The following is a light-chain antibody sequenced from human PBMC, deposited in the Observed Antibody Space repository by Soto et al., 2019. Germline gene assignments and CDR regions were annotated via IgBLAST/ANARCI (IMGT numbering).Light chain of an antibody. CDR1: SSDVGRYNY. J-gene: IGLJ1*01. CDR2: EVN. CDR3: TSYAGGNNV. Sequence: QSALTQPPSASGSPGQSVTISCTGTSSDVGRYNYVSWYQQRPGKVPKLMVYEVNKRHSGVPDRFSGSKSGNTACLTVSGLQTEDEADYYCTSYAGGNNVFGTGTKVTVL. V-gene: IGLV2-8*01.